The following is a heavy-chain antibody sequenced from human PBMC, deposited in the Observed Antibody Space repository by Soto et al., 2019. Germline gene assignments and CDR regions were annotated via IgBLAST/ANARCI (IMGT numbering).Heavy chain of an antibody. Sequence: QLQLQESGPGLVKPSETLSLTCTVSGGSISSSSYYWGWIRQPPGKGLEWIGSIYYSGSTYYNPSLKSRVTISVDTSKNQFSLKLSSVTAADTAVYYCARHQRVVWSGYYPWGQGTLVTVSS. CDR2: IYYSGST. V-gene: IGHV4-39*01. CDR1: GGSISSSSYY. J-gene: IGHJ5*02. D-gene: IGHD3-3*01. CDR3: ARHQRVVWSGYYP.